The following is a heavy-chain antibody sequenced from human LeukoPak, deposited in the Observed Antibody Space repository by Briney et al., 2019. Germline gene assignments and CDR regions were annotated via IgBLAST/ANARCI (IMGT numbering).Heavy chain of an antibody. CDR3: VKRTGLDFDY. D-gene: IGHD7-27*01. Sequence: GGSLRLSCSASGFTFSSYAIHWLRQPPGKGLEYVSGISDNGGTTYYANSLKGRFTISRDNSKNTVYLQMSTLRAEDTAVYFCVKRTGLDFDYWGQGTLVTVSS. V-gene: IGHV3-64D*09. CDR1: GFTFSSYA. J-gene: IGHJ4*02. CDR2: ISDNGGTT.